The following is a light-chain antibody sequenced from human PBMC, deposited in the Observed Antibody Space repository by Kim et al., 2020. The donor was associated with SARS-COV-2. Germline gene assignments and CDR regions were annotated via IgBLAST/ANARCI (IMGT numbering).Light chain of an antibody. CDR1: SLRSYY. CDR2: GKN. J-gene: IGLJ3*02. Sequence: SSELTQDPAVSVALGQTVRITCQGDSLRSYYASWYQQKPRQAPVLVIYGKNNRPSGIPDRFSGSSSGNTASLTITGAQAEDEAGYYCNSRDSSGNHWVFG. V-gene: IGLV3-19*01. CDR3: NSRDSSGNHWV.